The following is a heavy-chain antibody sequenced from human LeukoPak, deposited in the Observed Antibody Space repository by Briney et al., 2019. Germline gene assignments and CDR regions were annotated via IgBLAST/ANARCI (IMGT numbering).Heavy chain of an antibody. CDR3: ARVIAVAGNEAYYYYYMDV. V-gene: IGHV1-2*02. Sequence: GASVKVSCKAAGYTFTGYYMHWVRQAPGQGLEWMGWINPNSGGTNYAQKFQGRVTMTRDTSISTAYMELSRLRSDDTAVYYCARVIAVAGNEAYYYYYMDVWGKGTTVTVSS. D-gene: IGHD6-19*01. CDR2: INPNSGGT. J-gene: IGHJ6*03. CDR1: GYTFTGYY.